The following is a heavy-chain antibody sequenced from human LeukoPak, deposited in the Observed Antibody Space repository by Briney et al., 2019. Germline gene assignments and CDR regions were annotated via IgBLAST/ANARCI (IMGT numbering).Heavy chain of an antibody. D-gene: IGHD3-22*01. CDR2: INPNSGGT. V-gene: IGHV1-2*02. J-gene: IGHJ3*02. Sequence: ASVKVSCKASGYTFTGYYMHWVRQAPGQGLEWMGWINPNSGGTNYAQKFQGRVTMTRDTSISTAYMELSRLRADDTAVYYCAWVYYDSSGYPDTDAFDIWGQGTMVTVSS. CDR3: AWVYYDSSGYPDTDAFDI. CDR1: GYTFTGYY.